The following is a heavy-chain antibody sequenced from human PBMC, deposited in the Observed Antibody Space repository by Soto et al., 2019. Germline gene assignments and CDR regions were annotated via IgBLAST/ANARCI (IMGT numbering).Heavy chain of an antibody. J-gene: IGHJ6*02. D-gene: IGHD3-10*01. CDR3: ARHMDDYYYYYGMDV. CDR1: GGSISSSSYY. CDR2: IYYSGST. Sequence: SETLSLTCTVSGGSISSSSYYWGWIREPPGKGLEWSGRIYYSGSTYYNPSLKSRVTISVDRSKNQFSLKLSSVTAADTAVYYCARHMDDYYYYYGMDVWGQGTTVTVSS. V-gene: IGHV4-39*01.